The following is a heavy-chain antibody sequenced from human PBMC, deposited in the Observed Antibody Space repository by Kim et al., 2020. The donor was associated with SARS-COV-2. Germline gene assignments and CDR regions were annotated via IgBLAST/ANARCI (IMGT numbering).Heavy chain of an antibody. D-gene: IGHD3-16*02. Sequence: GGSLRLSCSASGFTFSSYAMHWVRQGPGKGLEFVSVVNSNGGTTYYADSVKGRFTISRDNSKNTLYLQMGSLRAEDTAVYYCVKALYDNIWGSFRYPFDYWGQGTLVTVSS. CDR1: GFTFSSYA. V-gene: IGHV3-64D*09. CDR2: VNSNGGTT. J-gene: IGHJ4*02. CDR3: VKALYDNIWGSFRYPFDY.